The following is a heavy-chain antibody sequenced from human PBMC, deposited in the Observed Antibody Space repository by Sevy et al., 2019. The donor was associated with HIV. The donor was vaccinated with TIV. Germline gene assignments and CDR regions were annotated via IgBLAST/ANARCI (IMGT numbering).Heavy chain of an antibody. V-gene: IGHV4-39*01. J-gene: IGHJ5*01. CDR1: GASISSSSYY. D-gene: IGHD4-17*01. CDR3: TRYLRGDFAGGFDS. Sequence: PEILSLTCSVSGASISSSSYYWGWIRQPPGKGMEWIGSIDYSGSTYYTPALKSRGTISRDASKNQFSLKLRSVTAADTAFYYCTRYLRGDFAGGFDSWGQGALVSVSS. CDR2: IDYSGST.